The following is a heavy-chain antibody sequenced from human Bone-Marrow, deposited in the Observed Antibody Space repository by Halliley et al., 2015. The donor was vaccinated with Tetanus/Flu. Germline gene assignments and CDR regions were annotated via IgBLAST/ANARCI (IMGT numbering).Heavy chain of an antibody. J-gene: IGHJ4*02. CDR3: ARHSELGSEFDF. V-gene: IGHV5-51*01. D-gene: IGHD7-27*01. CDR2: IYPGDSHI. Sequence: WMGVIYPGDSHITSRPSSQGQVTIPADKSINPAYLQWNSLKASDTAIYYCARHSELGSEFDFWGQGTLVTVSS.